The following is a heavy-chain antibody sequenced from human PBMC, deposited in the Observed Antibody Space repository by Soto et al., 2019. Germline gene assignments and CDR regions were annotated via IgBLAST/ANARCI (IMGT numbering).Heavy chain of an antibody. CDR1: VFTFSSYW. D-gene: IGHD5-18*01. V-gene: IGHV3-74*01. CDR3: GRGGSDSPMAPGY. J-gene: IGHJ4*02. CDR2: INPDGGAT. Sequence: VGSLRLSCASSVFTFSSYWMHWVRQSPGKGLVWVSRINPDGGATNYADSVKGRFTISRDNAKNTLYLQMNSLRAEDTAVFYCGRGGSDSPMAPGYLGQGTLVSVSS.